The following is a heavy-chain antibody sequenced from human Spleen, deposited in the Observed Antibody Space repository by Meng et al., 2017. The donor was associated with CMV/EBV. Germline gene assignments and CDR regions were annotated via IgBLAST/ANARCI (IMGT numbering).Heavy chain of an antibody. Sequence: QGRLQQWGAGLLKPSETLSLTCAGYGGSFSGYYWSWIRQPPGKGLEWIGEINHSGSTNYNPSLKSRVTISVDTSKNQFSLKLSSVTAADTAVYYCARFLAVAGRLDYWGQGTLVTVSS. V-gene: IGHV4-34*01. CDR3: ARFLAVAGRLDY. CDR1: GGSFSGYY. D-gene: IGHD6-19*01. J-gene: IGHJ4*02. CDR2: INHSGST.